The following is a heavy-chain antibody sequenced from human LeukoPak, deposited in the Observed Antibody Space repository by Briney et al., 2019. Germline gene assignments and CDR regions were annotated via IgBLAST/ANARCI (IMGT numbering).Heavy chain of an antibody. CDR1: GGSISSYY. Sequence: PSETLSLTCTVSGGSISSYYWSWIRQPPGKGLEWIGYIYYSGSTNYNPSLKSRVTISVDTSKNQFSLKLSSVTAADTAVYYCARVTNTGWFGESLDFDPWGQGTLVTVSS. D-gene: IGHD3-10*01. CDR3: ARVTNTGWFGESLDFDP. J-gene: IGHJ5*02. CDR2: IYYSGST. V-gene: IGHV4-59*08.